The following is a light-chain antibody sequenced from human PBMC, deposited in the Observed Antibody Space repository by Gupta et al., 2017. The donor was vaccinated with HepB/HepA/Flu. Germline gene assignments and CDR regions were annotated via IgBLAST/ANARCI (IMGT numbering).Light chain of an antibody. CDR1: QSISSW. CDR2: KSS. V-gene: IGKV1-5*03. Sequence: VGDRVTITCRASQSISSWLAWYQQKPGKAPKLLIYKSSSLESGVPSRFSGSGSGTEFTLTISSLQPDDFATYYCQQYNSYPVTFGQGTKVEIK. CDR3: QQYNSYPVT. J-gene: IGKJ1*01.